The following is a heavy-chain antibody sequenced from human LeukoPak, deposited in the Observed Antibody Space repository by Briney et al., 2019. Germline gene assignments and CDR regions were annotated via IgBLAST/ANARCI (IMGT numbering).Heavy chain of an antibody. V-gene: IGHV3-21*01. CDR3: ARVGGRTGDTLGYFDY. D-gene: IGHD7-27*01. Sequence: PGGSLRLSCAASGFTFSSYSMNWVRQAPGKGLEWVSSISSSSSYIYYADSVKGRFTISRDNAKNSLYLQMNSLRAEDTAVYYCARVGGRTGDTLGYFDYWGQGTLVTVSS. CDR1: GFTFSSYS. CDR2: ISSSSSYI. J-gene: IGHJ4*02.